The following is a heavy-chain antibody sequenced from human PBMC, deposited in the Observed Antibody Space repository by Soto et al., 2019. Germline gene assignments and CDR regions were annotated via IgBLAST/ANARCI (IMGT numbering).Heavy chain of an antibody. J-gene: IGHJ3*02. CDR2: INAYNSNT. D-gene: IGHD6-19*01. Sequence: ASVKVSCKASGYTFTSYAMQWVRQAPGQRLEWMGWINAYNSNTNYSQKLQGRVTITTDTSTSTAYMELRSLRSDDTAVYYCARVAGFQYSSGWYSIWGQGTMVTVSS. CDR1: GYTFTSYA. V-gene: IGHV1-3*01. CDR3: ARVAGFQYSSGWYSI.